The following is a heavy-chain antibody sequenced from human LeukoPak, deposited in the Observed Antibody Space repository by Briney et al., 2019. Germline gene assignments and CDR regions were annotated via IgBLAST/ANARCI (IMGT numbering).Heavy chain of an antibody. CDR3: ARGDYGSGSYPRIFDY. CDR2: IWYDGGNK. D-gene: IGHD3-10*01. Sequence: GGSLRLSCAASGFTLSSYGMHWVRQAPGKGLEWAAVIWYDGGNKYYADSVKGRFTISRDSSKNTVYLQMNSLRAEDTAVYYCARGDYGSGSYPRIFDYWGQGSLVTVSS. CDR1: GFTLSSYG. V-gene: IGHV3-33*01. J-gene: IGHJ4*02.